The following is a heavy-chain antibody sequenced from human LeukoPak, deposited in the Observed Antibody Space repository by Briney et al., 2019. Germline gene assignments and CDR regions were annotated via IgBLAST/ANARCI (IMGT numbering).Heavy chain of an antibody. D-gene: IGHD3-10*01. CDR2: ISSSSSYI. Sequence: PGGSLRLSCAASGFTFSSYSMNWVRQAPGKGLEWVSSISSSSSYIYYADSVKGRFTISRDNAKNSLYLQMNSLRAEDTAVYYCARYGSGLRYYYYYYMDVWGKGTTVTISS. CDR1: GFTFSSYS. J-gene: IGHJ6*03. V-gene: IGHV3-21*01. CDR3: ARYGSGLRYYYYYYMDV.